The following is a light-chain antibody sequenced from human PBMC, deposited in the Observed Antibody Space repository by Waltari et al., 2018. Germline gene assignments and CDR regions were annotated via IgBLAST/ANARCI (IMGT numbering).Light chain of an antibody. Sequence: EIVLTQSPATLSLSPGQRATLSCRASESLASHLAWFRQKPGQPPRLLIYDASTRATGIPARFSGSGFGTDFTLTISSLEPEDFAVYFCQQGSMWPLTFGGGTTVEIK. J-gene: IGKJ4*01. CDR2: DAS. CDR1: ESLASH. CDR3: QQGSMWPLT. V-gene: IGKV3-11*01.